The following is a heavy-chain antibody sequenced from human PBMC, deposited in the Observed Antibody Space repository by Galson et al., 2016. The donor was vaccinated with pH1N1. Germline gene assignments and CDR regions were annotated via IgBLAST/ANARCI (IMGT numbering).Heavy chain of an antibody. CDR3: AHREYGDFVGSFDH. V-gene: IGHV2-5*01. J-gene: IGHJ4*02. CDR2: IFWNVDR. D-gene: IGHD4-17*01. Sequence: PALVKPTQTLRLTCTLSGFSLSTSAVGVGWIRQPPGKALEWLALIFWNVDRYYRPSLKNRLTITKGTSENLVVLTMTNMDPVDTATYYCAHREYGDFVGSFDHWGQGALVTVSS. CDR1: GFSLSTSAVG.